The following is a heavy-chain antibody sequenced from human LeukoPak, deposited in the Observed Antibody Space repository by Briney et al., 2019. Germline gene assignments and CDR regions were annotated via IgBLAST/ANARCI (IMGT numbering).Heavy chain of an antibody. J-gene: IGHJ5*02. CDR3: ARDAYNYDSSGYYFAHVWFDP. D-gene: IGHD3-22*01. CDR2: IIPIFGTA. CDR1: GGTFNSYA. V-gene: IGHV1-69*06. Sequence: GSSVKVSCKASGGTFNSYAISWVRQAPGQGLEWMGGIIPIFGTANYAQKFQGRVTITADKSTSTAYMELSSLRSEDTAVYYCARDAYNYDSSGYYFAHVWFDPWGQGTLVTVSS.